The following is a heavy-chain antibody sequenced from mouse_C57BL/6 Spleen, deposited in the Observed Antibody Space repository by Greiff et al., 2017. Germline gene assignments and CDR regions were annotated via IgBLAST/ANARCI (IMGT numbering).Heavy chain of an antibody. CDR1: GFTFTSYW. CDR3: ARARVGY. Sequence: QVQLQQSGAELAKPGASVKLSCTASGFTFTSYWVHWVKQRPGQGLEWIGYINPSSGSTKYNQKFKDKATLTADTSSSTAYMQLSSLTYEDSAVYYGARARVGYRGKGATRTVAT. CDR2: INPSSGST. J-gene: IGHJ2*01. V-gene: IGHV1-7*01.